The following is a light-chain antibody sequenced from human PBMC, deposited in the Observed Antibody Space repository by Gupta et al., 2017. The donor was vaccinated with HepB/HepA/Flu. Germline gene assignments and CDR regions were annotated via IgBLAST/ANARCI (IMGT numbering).Light chain of an antibody. CDR2: DVS. Sequence: AIQMTQSPSSLSASVGDRVTITCRASQGIRNDLGWYQQKPGKAPKLLIYDVSSLQSGVPSRFSGSGSGTDFTLTISSLQPEDFATYYCRQDDNFPLTFGQGTRLDIK. CDR3: RQDDNFPLT. V-gene: IGKV1-6*01. J-gene: IGKJ5*01. CDR1: QGIRND.